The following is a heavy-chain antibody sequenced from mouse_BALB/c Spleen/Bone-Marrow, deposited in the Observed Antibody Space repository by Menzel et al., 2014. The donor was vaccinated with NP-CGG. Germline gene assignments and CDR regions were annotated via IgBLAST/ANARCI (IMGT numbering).Heavy chain of an antibody. CDR3: ARSGNFFDY. CDR2: ISSSGRT. V-gene: IGHV3-2*02. Sequence: ESGPGLVKPSQSLSLTCTVTGYSITSGFACNWIRQFPGNNLEWMGYISSSGRTSYHPSLKGRISITRDTSKNQFFLQLNSVTTEDTATYYCARSGNFFDYWGQGTTLTVSS. CDR1: GYSITSGFA. J-gene: IGHJ2*01. D-gene: IGHD1-3*01.